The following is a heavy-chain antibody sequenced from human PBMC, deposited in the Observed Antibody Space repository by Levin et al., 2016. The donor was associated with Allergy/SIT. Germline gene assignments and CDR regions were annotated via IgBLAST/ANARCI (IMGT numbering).Heavy chain of an antibody. V-gene: IGHV3-21*01. D-gene: IGHD3-16*01. CDR3: ARDTFLWGSNYGMDV. Sequence: GESLKISCAASGFTFSSYSMNWVRQAPGKGLEWVSSISSSSSYIYYADSVKGRFTISRDNAKNSLYLQMNSLRAEDTAVYYCARDTFLWGSNYGMDVWGQGTTVTVSS. CDR2: ISSSSSYI. CDR1: GFTFSSYS. J-gene: IGHJ6*02.